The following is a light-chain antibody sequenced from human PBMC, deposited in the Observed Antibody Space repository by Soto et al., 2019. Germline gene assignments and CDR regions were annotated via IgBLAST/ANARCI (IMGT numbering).Light chain of an antibody. CDR2: DVT. CDR3: SSYTSSNTRV. CDR1: SSDVGGYNY. Sequence: ARNNPASVTGVDRGGSTISYTRTSSDVGGYNYVSWYQQHPGKAPKLMIYDVTNRPSGVSNRFSGSKSGNTASLTISGLQADDEADYYCSSYTSSNTRVFGSGTKVTVL. V-gene: IGLV2-14*03. J-gene: IGLJ1*01.